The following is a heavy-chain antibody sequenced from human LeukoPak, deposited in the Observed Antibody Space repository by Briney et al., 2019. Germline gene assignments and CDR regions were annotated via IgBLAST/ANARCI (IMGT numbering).Heavy chain of an antibody. J-gene: IGHJ5*02. CDR1: GGSIISYY. CDR2: IYYSGST. V-gene: IGHV4-59*01. CDR3: ARVYCGGDCYSRGSSWFDP. Sequence: PSETLPLTCTVSGGSIISYYWSWIRQPPGKGLEWIGYIYYSGSTNYNPSLKSRVTISVDTSKNQFSLKLSSVTAADTAVYYCARVYCGGDCYSRGSSWFDPWGQGTLVTVSS. D-gene: IGHD2-21*02.